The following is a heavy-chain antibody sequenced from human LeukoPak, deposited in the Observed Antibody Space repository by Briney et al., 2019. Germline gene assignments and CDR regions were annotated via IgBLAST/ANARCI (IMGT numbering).Heavy chain of an antibody. CDR1: GYTFTCYY. CDR3: ARGLQENLAWLQAFSAFDI. J-gene: IGHJ3*02. Sequence: ASVKVSCKASGYTFTCYYMHWVRQAPGQGLEWMGIINPSGGSTSYAQKFQGRVTMTTDTSTSTAYMELRSLRSDDTAVYYCARGLQENLAWLQAFSAFDIWGQGTMVTVSS. D-gene: IGHD6-19*01. V-gene: IGHV1-46*01. CDR2: INPSGGST.